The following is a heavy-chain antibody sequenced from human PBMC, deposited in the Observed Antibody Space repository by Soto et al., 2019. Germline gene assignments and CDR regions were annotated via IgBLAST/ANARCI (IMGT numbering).Heavy chain of an antibody. V-gene: IGHV4-38-2*02. CDR2: IYHSGST. J-gene: IGHJ4*02. CDR3: ARDENDFWSGDPMDY. Sequence: SETLSLTCAVSGYSISSGYYWGCIRQPPGKGLEWIGSIYHSGSTYYNPSLKSRVTISVDTSKNQFSLKLSSVTAADTAVYYCARDENDFWSGDPMDYWGQGTLVTVYS. D-gene: IGHD3-3*01. CDR1: GYSISSGYY.